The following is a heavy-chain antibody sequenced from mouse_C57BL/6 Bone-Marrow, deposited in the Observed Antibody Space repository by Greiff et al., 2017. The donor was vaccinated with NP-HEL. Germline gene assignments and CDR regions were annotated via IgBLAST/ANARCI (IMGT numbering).Heavy chain of an antibody. CDR3: AREITTV. D-gene: IGHD1-1*01. V-gene: IGHV3-6*01. CDR1: GYSITSGYY. J-gene: IGHJ2*01. CDR2: ISYDGSN. Sequence: ESGPGLVKPSQSLSLTCSVTGYSITSGYYWNWIRQFPGNKLEWMGYISYDGSNNYNPSLKNRISITRDTSKNQFFLKLNSVTTEDTATYYCAREITTVGGQGTTLTVSS.